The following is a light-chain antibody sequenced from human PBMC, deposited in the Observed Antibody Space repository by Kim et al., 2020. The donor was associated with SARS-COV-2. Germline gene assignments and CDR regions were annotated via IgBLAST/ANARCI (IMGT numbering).Light chain of an antibody. CDR3: QQSYSPLIT. CDR2: SAS. Sequence: DIQMTQSPSSLSASVGDSVTITCRESQSIGNYVNWYQQKPGSAPNLLIYSASTLQSGVSARFSGSGSGTDFTLTISSLRPEDFATYYCQQSYSPLITFGQGTRLEIK. V-gene: IGKV1-39*01. J-gene: IGKJ5*01. CDR1: QSIGNY.